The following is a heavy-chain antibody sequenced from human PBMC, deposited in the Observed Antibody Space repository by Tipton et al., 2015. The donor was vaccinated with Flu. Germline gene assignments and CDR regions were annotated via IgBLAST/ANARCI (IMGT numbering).Heavy chain of an antibody. CDR2: IYHSGST. D-gene: IGHD3-22*01. CDR3: ARATYDSSGYYSLNWFDP. J-gene: IGHJ5*02. V-gene: IGHV4-4*02. Sequence: GLVKPSGTLSLTCAVSGDSISTISRSNWWSWVRQPPGKGLEWIGEIYHSGSTNYNPSLRSRVTISVDKSKNQFSLRLSSVTAADTAVYYCARATYDSSGYYSLNWFDPWGQGTLVTVSS. CDR1: GDSISTISRSNW.